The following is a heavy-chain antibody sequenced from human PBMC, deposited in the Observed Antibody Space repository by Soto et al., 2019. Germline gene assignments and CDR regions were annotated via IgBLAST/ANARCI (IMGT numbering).Heavy chain of an antibody. J-gene: IGHJ4*02. V-gene: IGHV4-39*01. CDR3: ARILGYCISTSCPHFDY. CDR1: GGSISSSSYY. Sequence: QLQLQESGPGLVKPSETLSLTCTVSGGSISSSSYYWGWIRQPPGKGLEWIGSIYYSGSTYYNPSLKSRVTISVDTSKNQFSLKLSSVTAADTAVYYCARILGYCISTSCPHFDYWGQGTLVTVSS. D-gene: IGHD2-2*01. CDR2: IYYSGST.